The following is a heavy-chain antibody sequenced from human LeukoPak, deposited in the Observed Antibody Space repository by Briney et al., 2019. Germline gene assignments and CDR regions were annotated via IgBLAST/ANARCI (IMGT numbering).Heavy chain of an antibody. J-gene: IGHJ6*03. CDR2: IYYSGSS. CDR3: ARVARSYYYYYYMDV. Sequence: SETLSLTCNVSGGSISGYHWSWIRQPPGKGLEWLGYIYYSGSSNYNPSLKSRVTMSADTSKNQFSLKLSSVTAADTAVYYCARVARSYYYYYYMDVWGKGTTVTVSS. CDR1: GGSISGYH. V-gene: IGHV4-59*01.